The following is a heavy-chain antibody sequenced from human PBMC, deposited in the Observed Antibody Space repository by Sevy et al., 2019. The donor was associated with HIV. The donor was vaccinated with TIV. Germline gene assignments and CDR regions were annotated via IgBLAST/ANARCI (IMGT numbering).Heavy chain of an antibody. CDR3: AKDLAGPGRRYFDF. J-gene: IGHJ4*02. CDR1: GFTFSNFG. CDR2: IRYDGSDK. V-gene: IGHV3-30*02. Sequence: GGSLRLSCTASGFTFSNFGMHWVRQVPGKGLEWVTFIRYDGSDKYYAASVKGGFTISRDDSKNTLYLQMDSLRPDDTAIYYCAKDLAGPGRRYFDFWGQGALVTVSS. D-gene: IGHD6-13*01.